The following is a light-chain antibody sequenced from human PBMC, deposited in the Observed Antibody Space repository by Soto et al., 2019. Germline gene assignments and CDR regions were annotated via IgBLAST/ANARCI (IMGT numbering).Light chain of an antibody. CDR3: LLFFRGAQVWM. Sequence: QAVVTQEPSLTVSPGGTVTLTCASSTGAVTSDYCPTWLQQKPGQPPRALIYSTGTKHSWTPARFSGSLLGGRAALTLSRVQPEDEADYYCLLFFRGAQVWMFGGGTKLTVL. CDR2: STG. V-gene: IGLV7-43*01. J-gene: IGLJ3*02. CDR1: TGAVTSDYC.